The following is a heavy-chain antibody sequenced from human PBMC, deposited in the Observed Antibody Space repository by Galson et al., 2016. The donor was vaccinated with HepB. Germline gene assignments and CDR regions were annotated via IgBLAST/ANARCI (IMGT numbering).Heavy chain of an antibody. CDR2: ISYDGGEK. J-gene: IGHJ4*02. D-gene: IGHD3-3*01. V-gene: IGHV3-30-3*01. CDR3: ASQRRLDFWSGYLDY. CDR1: GFTFSRYT. Sequence: SLRLSCAASGFTFSRYTIHWVRQAPGKGLEWVAVISYDGGEKSYADSVKGRFTISRDNSKNTLYLQMNSLRAEDTAVYYCASQRRLDFWSGYLDYWGQGTLLTVSS.